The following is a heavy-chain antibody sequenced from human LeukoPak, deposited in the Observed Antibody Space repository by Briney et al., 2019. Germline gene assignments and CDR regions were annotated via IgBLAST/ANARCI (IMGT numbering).Heavy chain of an antibody. CDR2: ISGSGGST. Sequence: GGSLRLSCAASGFTFSSYAMSWVRQAPGKGLEWVSAISGSGGSTYYTDSVKGRFTISRDNSKNTLYLQMNSLRAEDTAVYYCAKPHSLDYYDSSGYQSPFDYWGQGTLVTVSS. CDR3: AKPHSLDYYDSSGYQSPFDY. J-gene: IGHJ4*02. D-gene: IGHD3-22*01. CDR1: GFTFSSYA. V-gene: IGHV3-23*01.